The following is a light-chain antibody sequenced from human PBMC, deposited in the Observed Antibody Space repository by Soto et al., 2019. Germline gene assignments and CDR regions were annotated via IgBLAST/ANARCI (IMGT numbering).Light chain of an antibody. CDR1: SSDVGGYNY. Sequence: QSALTQPASVSGSPGQSITISCTGTSSDVGGYNYVSWYQQHPGKAPKLMIYGVTNRPSGVSNRVSGSKSGNTASLTISGLKAEDEADYYCSSYTSSTTLSVVFGGGTKLTVL. CDR2: GVT. J-gene: IGLJ2*01. V-gene: IGLV2-14*01. CDR3: SSYTSSTTLSVV.